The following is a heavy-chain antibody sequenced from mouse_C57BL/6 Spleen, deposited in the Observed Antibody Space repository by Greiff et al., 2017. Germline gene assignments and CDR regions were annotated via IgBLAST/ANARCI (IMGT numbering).Heavy chain of an antibody. CDR1: GYTFTDYY. CDR2: INPNNGGT. CDR3: ARGYYGSSLDY. D-gene: IGHD1-1*01. V-gene: IGHV1-26*01. Sequence: EVKLQQSGPELVKPGASVKISCKASGYTFTDYYMNWVKQSHGKSLEWIGDINPNNGGTSYNQKFKGKATLTVDKSSSTAYMELRSLTSEDSAVXYCARGYYGSSLDYWGQGTTLTVSS. J-gene: IGHJ2*01.